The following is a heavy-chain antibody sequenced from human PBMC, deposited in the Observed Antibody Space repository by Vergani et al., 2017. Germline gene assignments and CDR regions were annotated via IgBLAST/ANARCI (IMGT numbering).Heavy chain of an antibody. CDR1: GGSFTSYH. CDR3: ARVNTVTNGHLYYFYYIRV. V-gene: IGHV4-34*01. D-gene: IGHD4-11*01. CDR2: IDHTGRP. Sequence: QVQLQQWGGGLLKPSETLSLTCVVNGGSFTSYHWTWIRQSPGEGLEGVGDIDHTGRPDYNPSFKSRLTMSVDKSRNQFSLTLNSVTVTDTTIYCCARVNTVTNGHLYYFYYIRVWGPGTAVTGSP. J-gene: IGHJ6*01.